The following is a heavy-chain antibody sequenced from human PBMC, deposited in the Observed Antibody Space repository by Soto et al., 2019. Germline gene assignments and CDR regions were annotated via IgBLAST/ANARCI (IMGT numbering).Heavy chain of an antibody. CDR2: MNPNSGNT. CDR3: ARVNSGYDFWISYYFDY. J-gene: IGHJ4*02. D-gene: IGHD5-12*01. CDR1: GYTFTSYD. V-gene: IGHV1-8*01. Sequence: QVQLVQSGAEVKKPGASVKVSCKASGYTFTSYDINWVRQATGQGLEWMGWMNPNSGNTGYAQKFQGRVTMTRNTSISTAYLELSSLRSEDTAVYYCARVNSGYDFWISYYFDYWGQGTLVTVSS.